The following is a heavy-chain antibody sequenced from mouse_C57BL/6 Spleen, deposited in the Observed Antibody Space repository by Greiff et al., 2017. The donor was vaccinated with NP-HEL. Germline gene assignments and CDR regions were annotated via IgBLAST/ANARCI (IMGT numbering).Heavy chain of an antibody. CDR2: SRNKANDYTT. Sequence: EVMLVESGGGLVQSGRSLRLSCATSGFTFSDFYMEWVRQAPGKGLEWIAASRNKANDYTTEYSASVKGRFIVSRDTSQSILYLQMNALRAEDTAIYYCARDAGDKFAYWGQGTLVTVSA. CDR3: ARDAGDKFAY. J-gene: IGHJ3*01. D-gene: IGHD3-3*01. V-gene: IGHV7-1*01. CDR1: GFTFSDFY.